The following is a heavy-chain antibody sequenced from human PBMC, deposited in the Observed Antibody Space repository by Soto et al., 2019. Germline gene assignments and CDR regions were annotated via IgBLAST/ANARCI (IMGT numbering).Heavy chain of an antibody. J-gene: IGHJ4*02. D-gene: IGHD3-22*01. CDR1: GYTFTSYG. Sequence: ASVKVSCKASGYTFTSYGISWVRRAPGQGLEWMGWISAYIGNTNYAQKLQGRVTMTTDTSTSTVYMELRSLTSDDTAVYYCARGSPYDSSGYPSDYWGQGTLVTVSS. V-gene: IGHV1-18*01. CDR3: ARGSPYDSSGYPSDY. CDR2: ISAYIGNT.